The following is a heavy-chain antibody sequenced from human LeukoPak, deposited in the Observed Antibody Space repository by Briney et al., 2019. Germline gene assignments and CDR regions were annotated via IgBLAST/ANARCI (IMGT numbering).Heavy chain of an antibody. Sequence: PSETLSLTCAVYGGSFSGYYWSWIRQPPGKGLEWIGEINHSGSTNYNPSLKSRVTISVDTSKNQFSLKLSSVTAADTAVYYCAREIVGASFDYWGQGTLVTVSS. D-gene: IGHD1-26*01. J-gene: IGHJ4*02. CDR3: AREIVGASFDY. CDR2: INHSGST. V-gene: IGHV4-34*01. CDR1: GGSFSGYY.